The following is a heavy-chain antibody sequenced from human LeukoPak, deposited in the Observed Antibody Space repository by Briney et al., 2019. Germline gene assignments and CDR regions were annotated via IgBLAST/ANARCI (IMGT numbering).Heavy chain of an antibody. CDR2: ISGSGGST. V-gene: IGHV3-23*01. CDR1: GFTFSNYA. D-gene: IGHD1-1*01. Sequence: PGGSLRLSCAAAGFTFSNYAMTWVRQAPGGGLEWVSSISGSGGSTYYADSVKGRFTISRDNSKNTLYLQMYSLRAEDTAVYYCAKVEGASKASVYWGQGALVTVSS. CDR3: AKVEGASKASVY. J-gene: IGHJ4*02.